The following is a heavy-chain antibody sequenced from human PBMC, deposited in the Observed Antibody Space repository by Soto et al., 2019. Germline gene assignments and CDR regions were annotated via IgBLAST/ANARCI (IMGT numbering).Heavy chain of an antibody. Sequence: GASVKVSCKASGYTFTGYYMHWVRQAPGQGLEWMGWINPNSGGTTYAQNFRGGATRPGDTPISTAYRERGGLRSDDTPVYYCARDHIVDTIGNYYSGRAVGGQGTTVPVSS. CDR1: GYTFTGYY. V-gene: IGHV1-2*02. CDR2: INPNSGGT. CDR3: ARDHIVDTIGNYYSGRAV. D-gene: IGHD5-12*01. J-gene: IGHJ6*02.